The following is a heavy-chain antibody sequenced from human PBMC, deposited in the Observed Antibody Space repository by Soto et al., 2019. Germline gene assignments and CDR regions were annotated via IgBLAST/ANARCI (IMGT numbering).Heavy chain of an antibody. V-gene: IGHV1-69*02. CDR1: GGTFSSYT. J-gene: IGHJ4*02. Sequence: QVQLVQSGAEVQKPGSSVKVSCKASGGTFSSYTISWVRQAPGQGLEWMGRIIPILGIANYAQKFQGRVTITADKSTSTAYMELSSLRSEDTAVYYCASSRGDYGYFDYWGQGTLVTVSS. D-gene: IGHD4-17*01. CDR2: IIPILGIA. CDR3: ASSRGDYGYFDY.